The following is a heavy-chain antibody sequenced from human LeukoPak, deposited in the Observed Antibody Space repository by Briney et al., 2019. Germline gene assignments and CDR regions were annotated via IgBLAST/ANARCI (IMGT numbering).Heavy chain of an antibody. CDR1: EFTFSDYG. CDR2: ISSSGSFI. CDR3: ARPSTLVRGVIAYFEY. J-gene: IGHJ4*02. D-gene: IGHD3-10*01. V-gene: IGHV3-21*01. Sequence: GGSLRLSCAASEFTFSDYGMNWVRQAPGTGLGWVSSISSSGSFIYYADSVKGRFTISRDNAKNSLYLQMDSLRAEDTAVYYCARPSTLVRGVIAYFEYWGQGALVTVSS.